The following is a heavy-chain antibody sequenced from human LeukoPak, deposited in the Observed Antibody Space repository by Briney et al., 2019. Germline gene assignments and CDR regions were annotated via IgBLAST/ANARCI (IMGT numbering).Heavy chain of an antibody. V-gene: IGHV4-39*01. Sequence: SSETLSLTCTVSGGSINSKSLYWGWLPPPPGKKWEWIGSVYYSGTTYYNPSLKSRLSVSIDTSKNQCSLKLSSVTAADTAVYYCARGGGYSYVKIWGQGTLVTVSS. CDR1: GGSINSKSLY. CDR2: VYYSGTT. D-gene: IGHD5-18*01. J-gene: IGHJ4*02. CDR3: ARGGGYSYVKI.